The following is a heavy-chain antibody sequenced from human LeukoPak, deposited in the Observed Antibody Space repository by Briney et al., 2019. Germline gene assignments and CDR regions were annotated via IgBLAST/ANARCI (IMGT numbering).Heavy chain of an antibody. CDR2: IWYDGSNK. V-gene: IGHV3-33*06. D-gene: IGHD3-22*01. Sequence: PGGSLRLSCAASGFTFSSYGMHWVRQAPGKGLEWVAVIWYDGSNKYYADSVKGRFTISRDNSENTLYLQMNSLRAEDTAVYYCAKGRYYDSSGYPYYFDYWGQGTLVTVSS. J-gene: IGHJ4*02. CDR1: GFTFSSYG. CDR3: AKGRYYDSSGYPYYFDY.